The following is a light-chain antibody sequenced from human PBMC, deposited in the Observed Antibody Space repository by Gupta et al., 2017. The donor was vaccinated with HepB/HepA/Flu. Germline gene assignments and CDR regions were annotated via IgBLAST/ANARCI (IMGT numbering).Light chain of an antibody. CDR2: GAS. V-gene: IGKV3-20*01. J-gene: IGKJ3*01. CDR1: QSVSSSY. Sequence: EIVLTQSPGTLSLSPGERATLSCRASQSVSSSYLAWYQQKPGQAPRLLLYGASSTATGIPDPFSGSGSGTDFTLTISILEPQAFAVYYCHQYGSSPLTFGHGTKVDIK. CDR3: HQYGSSPLT.